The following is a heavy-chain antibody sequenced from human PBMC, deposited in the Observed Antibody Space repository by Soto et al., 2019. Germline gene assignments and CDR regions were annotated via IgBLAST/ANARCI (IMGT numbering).Heavy chain of an antibody. CDR3: ATDYEVDY. CDR2: ISGSGSST. V-gene: IGHV3-23*01. D-gene: IGHD3-3*01. CDR1: GFTFSSNA. J-gene: IGHJ4*01. Sequence: EVQLLESGGGLVQPGGSLRLSCAASGFTFSSNAMSWVRQAPGKGLEWVSAISGSGSSTYYADSVKGRFTISRDNSKNTLYLQMNSLRAEDTAVYYCATDYEVDYWCHGTLVTVSS.